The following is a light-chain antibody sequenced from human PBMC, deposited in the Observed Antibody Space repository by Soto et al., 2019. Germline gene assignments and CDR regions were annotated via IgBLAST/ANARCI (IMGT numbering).Light chain of an antibody. Sequence: AIQMTQSPYSLYASVGDRVTVTCRASQEIKYDLAWYQQKPGQAHKVLTYGASTLQPGVSSRFTGSGSGSQFTLTTNTLQPEDSASYFFLQDFHYPRTFGQGTKGEIK. J-gene: IGKJ1*01. CDR2: GAS. CDR3: LQDFHYPRT. V-gene: IGKV1-6*01. CDR1: QEIKYD.